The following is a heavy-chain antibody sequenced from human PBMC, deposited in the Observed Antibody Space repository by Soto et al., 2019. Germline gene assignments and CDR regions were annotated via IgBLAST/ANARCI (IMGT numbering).Heavy chain of an antibody. V-gene: IGHV3-7*01. Sequence: EVQLVESGGGLVQPGESLRLTCAASGFSFSDYRFSWVRQAPGKGLEWVAYITQDGSGKYYVDSVKGRFTICRDNAKNSVVLKMSSLRGEDTAVYFCARDWTANSCGRGIDHWGKGALVTVSS. CDR3: ARDWTANSCGRGIDH. J-gene: IGHJ4*02. D-gene: IGHD2-21*02. CDR1: GFSFSDYR. CDR2: ITQDGSGK.